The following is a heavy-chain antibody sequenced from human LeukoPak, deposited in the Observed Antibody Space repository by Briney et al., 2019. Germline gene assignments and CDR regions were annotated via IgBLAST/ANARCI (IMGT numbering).Heavy chain of an antibody. J-gene: IGHJ4*02. CDR1: GFTLSSNS. Sequence: GGSLRLSCAPSGFTLSSNSMSGVRQAPEKGLVWVSVIYTGGTTYYADYVKGRFTTSRDNSQNTLYLQMNSLRGEATAVYYCARDVAAPGGVYFDYWGQGTLVTVSS. CDR2: IYTGGTT. V-gene: IGHV3-66*01. D-gene: IGHD3-16*01. CDR3: ARDVAAPGGVYFDY.